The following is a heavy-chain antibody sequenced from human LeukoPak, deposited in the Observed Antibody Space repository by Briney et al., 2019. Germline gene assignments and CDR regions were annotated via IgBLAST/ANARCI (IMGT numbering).Heavy chain of an antibody. CDR3: ARHHIEVGDIS. Sequence: SETLSLTCSVSGGSISSHYWSWIRQPPGKGLEWIAHMYYSGNTKYNPSLKSRVTISVDTSKTQFSLKLSSATAADTAVYYCARHHIEVGDISWGQGTLVTVSS. J-gene: IGHJ5*02. CDR2: MYYSGNT. V-gene: IGHV4-59*08. D-gene: IGHD2-2*01. CDR1: GGSISSHY.